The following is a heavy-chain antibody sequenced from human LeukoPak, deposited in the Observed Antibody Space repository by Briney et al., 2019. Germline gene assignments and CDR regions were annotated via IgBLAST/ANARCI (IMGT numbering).Heavy chain of an antibody. CDR2: IYYSGST. J-gene: IGHJ4*02. V-gene: IGHV4-39*07. CDR3: ARVRELELDY. CDR1: GGSISSRSHF. Sequence: PSETLSLTCTVSGGSISSRSHFWGWIRQPPGKGLERIVTIYYSGSTFYNPSLKSRVTTSVDTSKNQFSLKLSSVTAADTAVYYCARVRELELDYWGQGTLVTVSS. D-gene: IGHD1-7*01.